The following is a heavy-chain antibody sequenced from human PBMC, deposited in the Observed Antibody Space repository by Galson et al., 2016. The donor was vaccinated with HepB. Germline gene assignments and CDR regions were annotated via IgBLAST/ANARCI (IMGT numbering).Heavy chain of an antibody. CDR3: ARDSVGGANWFDP. Sequence: SLRLSCAVSGFTFSDYYMSWIRQAPGKGLEWVSCISSSSSYTNYADSVKGRFTISRDNAKNSLYLQMNILRPEDTAMYYCARDSVGGANWFDPWGQGTLVTVSS. D-gene: IGHD1-26*01. V-gene: IGHV3-11*06. J-gene: IGHJ5*02. CDR1: GFTFSDYY. CDR2: ISSSSSYT.